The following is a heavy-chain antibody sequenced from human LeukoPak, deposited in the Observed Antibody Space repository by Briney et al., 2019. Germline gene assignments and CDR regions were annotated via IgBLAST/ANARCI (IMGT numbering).Heavy chain of an antibody. CDR1: GFTFSSYT. V-gene: IGHV3-21*01. CDR3: ARGSLAAYSNGWSMDV. D-gene: IGHD6-19*01. J-gene: IGHJ6*02. CDR2: ISSSSSYI. Sequence: GGSLRLSCAASGFTFSSYTMNWVRQAPGKGLEWVSSISSSSSYIYYADSVKGRFTISRDNAKNSLYLQMNSLRAEDTAVYYCARGSLAAYSNGWSMDVWGQGTTVTVSS.